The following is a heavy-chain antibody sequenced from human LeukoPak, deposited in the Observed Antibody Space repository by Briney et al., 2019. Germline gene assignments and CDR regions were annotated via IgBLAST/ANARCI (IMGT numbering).Heavy chain of an antibody. Sequence: SCKVSGYTFTDYYMHWVQQAPGKGLEWMGLVDPEDGETIYAEKFQGRVTITADTSTDTAYMELSSLRSEDTAVYYCASDTGYFDSTTLGYWGQGTLVTVSS. J-gene: IGHJ4*02. CDR3: ASDTGYFDSTTLGY. CDR1: GYTFTDYY. V-gene: IGHV1-69-2*01. CDR2: VDPEDGET. D-gene: IGHD2/OR15-2a*01.